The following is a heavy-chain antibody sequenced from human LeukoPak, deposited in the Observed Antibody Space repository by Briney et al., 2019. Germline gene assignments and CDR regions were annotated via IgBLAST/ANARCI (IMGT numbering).Heavy chain of an antibody. V-gene: IGHV1-18*01. Sequence: ASVKVSCKASGYTFTSYGISWVRQAPGQGLEWMGWISAYNGNTNYAQKLQGRVTMTTDTSTSTAYMELRSLRSDDTAVYYCAREIKYCSCGSCYLVYWGQGTLVTVSS. J-gene: IGHJ4*02. CDR1: GYTFTSYG. D-gene: IGHD2-15*01. CDR3: AREIKYCSCGSCYLVY. CDR2: ISAYNGNT.